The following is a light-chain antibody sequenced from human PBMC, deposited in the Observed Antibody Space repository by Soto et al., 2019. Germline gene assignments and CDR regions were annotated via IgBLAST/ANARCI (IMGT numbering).Light chain of an antibody. J-gene: IGKJ3*01. CDR2: DAS. CDR3: QQYNSYSPPFT. V-gene: IGKV1-5*01. CDR1: QSIGSW. Sequence: DIQMTHSPSTLSASVGDRVTITCRASQSIGSWLAWYQQKPGKAPKLLIYDASSLESGVPSRFSGSGSGTEFTLTISSLQPDDFATYYCQQYNSYSPPFTFGPGTKVDIK.